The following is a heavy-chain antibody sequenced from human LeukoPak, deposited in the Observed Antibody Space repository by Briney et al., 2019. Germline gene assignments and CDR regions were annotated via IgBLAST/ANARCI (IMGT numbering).Heavy chain of an antibody. J-gene: IGHJ4*02. CDR3: AKDRGITMVRGAQDN. Sequence: GGSLRLSCAASGFTFRRYGMTWVRQAPGKGLEWVSSISGSGGSTFYADSVKGRFTISRDNSKNTLYLQMNSLRAEDTAVYYCAKDRGITMVRGAQDNWGQGTLVTVSS. CDR2: ISGSGGST. V-gene: IGHV3-23*01. D-gene: IGHD3-10*01. CDR1: GFTFRRYG.